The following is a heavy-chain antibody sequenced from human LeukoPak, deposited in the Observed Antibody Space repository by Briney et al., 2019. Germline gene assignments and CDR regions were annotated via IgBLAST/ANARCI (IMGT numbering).Heavy chain of an antibody. J-gene: IGHJ5*02. Sequence: GASVKVSCKASGYTFTSYYMHWVRQAPGQGLEWMGIINPSGGSTSYAQKFQGRVTMTRDMSTSTVYMELSSLRSEDTAVYYCARDRRIAARRGNWFDPWGQGTLVTVSS. V-gene: IGHV1-46*01. D-gene: IGHD6-6*01. CDR1: GYTFTSYY. CDR3: ARDRRIAARRGNWFDP. CDR2: INPSGGST.